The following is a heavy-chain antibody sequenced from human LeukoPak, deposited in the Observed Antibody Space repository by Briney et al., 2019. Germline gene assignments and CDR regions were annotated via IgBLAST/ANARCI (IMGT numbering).Heavy chain of an antibody. Sequence: GWSLRLSCAASGFPFSSYEMNWVRQAPGKGLEWVSYISSSSNAIYYANAVKGRFTISRDNAKNSAYLQMNSLRAEDTAVYYCASGSAVAGLGYWGQGTLVTVSS. V-gene: IGHV3-48*03. CDR3: ASGSAVAGLGY. CDR2: ISSSSNAI. D-gene: IGHD6-19*01. CDR1: GFPFSSYE. J-gene: IGHJ4*02.